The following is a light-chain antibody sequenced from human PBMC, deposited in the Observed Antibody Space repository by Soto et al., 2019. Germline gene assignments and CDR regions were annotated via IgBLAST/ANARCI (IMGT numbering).Light chain of an antibody. V-gene: IGLV1-44*01. CDR1: SSNTGSNA. Sequence: QSVLTQPPSTSGTPGQRVAISCSGSSSNTGSNAVSWYQQLPGTAPKLLIYSNNQRPSWVPDRFSGSRSGTSASLAISGLQSEDEADYYCAVWDDSLNAVVFGGGTKLTVL. CDR3: AVWDDSLNAVV. J-gene: IGLJ2*01. CDR2: SNN.